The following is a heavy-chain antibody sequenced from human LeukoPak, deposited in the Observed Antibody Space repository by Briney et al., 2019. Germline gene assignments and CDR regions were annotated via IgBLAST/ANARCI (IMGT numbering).Heavy chain of an antibody. J-gene: IGHJ6*03. V-gene: IGHV3-48*03. CDR2: ITSISSST. CDR3: ARDFGDYGGYYYMDL. Sequence: GGPLRLSCTASELTFSKLEMIWVRQATGKRQEWVSYITSISSSTYYADFVKGRFTVSRDNAKNSLYLQMNSLTAEDTAIYYCARDFGDYGGYYYMDLWGKGTTVTVSS. D-gene: IGHD4-23*01. CDR1: ELTFSKLE.